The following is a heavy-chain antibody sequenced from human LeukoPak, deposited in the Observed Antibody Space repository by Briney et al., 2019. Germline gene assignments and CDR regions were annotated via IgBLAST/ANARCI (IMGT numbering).Heavy chain of an antibody. V-gene: IGHV1-3*01. CDR2: INAGNGNT. Sequence: ASVKVSYKASGYTFTNYAMHWVGQAPGQRMEWMGWINAGNGNTKYSQKFQGRVTITRDTSASTAYMELSSLRSEDTAVYYCARSAGDSFDYWGQGTLVTVSS. CDR3: ARSAGDSFDY. CDR1: GYTFTNYA. J-gene: IGHJ4*02. D-gene: IGHD6-25*01.